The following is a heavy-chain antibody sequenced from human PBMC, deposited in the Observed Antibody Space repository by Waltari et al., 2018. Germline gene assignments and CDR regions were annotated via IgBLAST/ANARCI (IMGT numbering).Heavy chain of an antibody. Sequence: EVQLVESGGNLVQPGGSLRLSCAASGFAFSTYWMSWVRQAPGKGLEWVANVKEDGSEKYYVDSVKGRFTISRDNAKNSLYLQMNSLRAEDTAVYFCARGRVDFAYWGHGTLVTVSS. V-gene: IGHV3-7*01. J-gene: IGHJ4*01. CDR3: ARGRVDFAY. CDR2: VKEDGSEK. CDR1: GFAFSTYW.